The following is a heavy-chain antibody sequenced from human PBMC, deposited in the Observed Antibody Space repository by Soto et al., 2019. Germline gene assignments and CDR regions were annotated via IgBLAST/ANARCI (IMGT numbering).Heavy chain of an antibody. CDR1: GFTFSSYA. D-gene: IGHD3-3*01. CDR2: ISYDGSNK. Sequence: GSLRLSCAASGFTFSSYAMHWVRQAPGKGLEWVAVISYDGSNKYYADSVKGRFTISRDNSKNTLYLQMNSLRAEDTAVYYCARDRFGVGYYYCWSGYYSGIDVCFPGTTVTVS. CDR3: ARDRFGVGYYYCWSGYYSGIDV. V-gene: IGHV3-30-3*01. J-gene: IGHJ6*02.